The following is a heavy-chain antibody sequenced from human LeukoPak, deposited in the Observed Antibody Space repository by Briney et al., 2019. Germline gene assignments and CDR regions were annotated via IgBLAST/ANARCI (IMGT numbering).Heavy chain of an antibody. CDR1: GGTFSSYA. CDR2: IIPIFGIA. Sequence: SVKVSCKASGGTFSSYAISWVRQAPGQGLEWMGRIIPIFGIANYAQKFQGRVTITADKSTSTAYMELSSLRSEDTAVYYCATDWKDDSSGYYDYWGQGTLVTVSS. CDR3: ATDWKDDSSGYYDY. J-gene: IGHJ4*02. D-gene: IGHD3-22*01. V-gene: IGHV1-69*04.